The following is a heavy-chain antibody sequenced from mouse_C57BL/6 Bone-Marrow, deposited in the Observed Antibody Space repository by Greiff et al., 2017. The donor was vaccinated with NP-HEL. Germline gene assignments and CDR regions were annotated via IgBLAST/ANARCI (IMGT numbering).Heavy chain of an antibody. CDR2: IYPGSGNT. J-gene: IGHJ3*01. CDR3: ASGYYGSPWFAY. D-gene: IGHD1-1*01. CDR1: GYTFTDYY. Sequence: VQLQQSGAELVRPGASVKLSCKASGYTFTDYYINWVKQRPGQGLEWIARIYPGSGNTYYNEKFKGKATLTAEKSSSTAYMQLSSLTSEDSAVYFCASGYYGSPWFAYWGQGTLVTVSA. V-gene: IGHV1-76*01.